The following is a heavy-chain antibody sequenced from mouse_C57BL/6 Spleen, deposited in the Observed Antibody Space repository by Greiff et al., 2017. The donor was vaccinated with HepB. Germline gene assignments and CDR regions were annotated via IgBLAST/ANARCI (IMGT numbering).Heavy chain of an antibody. D-gene: IGHD2-4*01. CDR2: INPNYGTT. CDR3: ARGDDNGDAYAMDY. Sequence: EVQLQQSGPELVKPGASVKISCKASGYSFTDYNMNWVKQSNGKSLEWIGVINPNYGTTSYNQKFKGKATLTVDQSSSTAYMQLNSLTSEDSAVYDCARGDDNGDAYAMDYWGQGTSVTVSS. V-gene: IGHV1-39*01. CDR1: GYSFTDYN. J-gene: IGHJ4*01.